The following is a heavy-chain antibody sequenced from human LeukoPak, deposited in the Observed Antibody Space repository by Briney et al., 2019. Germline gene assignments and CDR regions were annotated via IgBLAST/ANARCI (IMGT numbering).Heavy chain of an antibody. CDR2: IYTGVST. V-gene: IGHV3-66*01. Sequence: GGSLRLSCAASGFTFSSYAMSWVRQAPGKGLEWVSVIYTGVSTYYADSVKGRFTISRDNSKNTLYLQMNNLRTEDTAVYYCATIYSGRYIDFWGQGTLVTVSS. D-gene: IGHD1-26*01. CDR3: ATIYSGRYIDF. CDR1: GFTFSSYA. J-gene: IGHJ4*02.